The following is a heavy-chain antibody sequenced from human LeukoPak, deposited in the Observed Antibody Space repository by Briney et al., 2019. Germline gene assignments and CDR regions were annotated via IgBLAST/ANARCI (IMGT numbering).Heavy chain of an antibody. CDR1: GGSISSYY. Sequence: SETLSLTCTVSGGSISSYYWTWIRQPAGKGLEWIGRVYFSGSTTYNPSLKGRVTISVDTSRNQFSLHLSSVTAADTAVYYCARKTGYGSGSYYNYYFDYWGQGSLVTVSS. V-gene: IGHV4-4*07. J-gene: IGHJ4*02. CDR2: VYFSGST. D-gene: IGHD3-10*01. CDR3: ARKTGYGSGSYYNYYFDY.